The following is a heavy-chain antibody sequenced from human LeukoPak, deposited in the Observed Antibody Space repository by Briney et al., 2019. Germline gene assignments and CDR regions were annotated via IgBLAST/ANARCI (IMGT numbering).Heavy chain of an antibody. CDR3: ARGSSSHPPYYFDY. Sequence: ASVKVSCKASGYTFTGYYMHWVRQAPGQGLEWMAWINPNSGGTNYAQKLQGRVTMTTDTSTSTAYMELRSLRSDDTAVYYCARGSSSHPPYYFDYWGQGTLVTVSS. CDR1: GYTFTGYY. V-gene: IGHV1-2*02. J-gene: IGHJ4*02. D-gene: IGHD6-6*01. CDR2: INPNSGGT.